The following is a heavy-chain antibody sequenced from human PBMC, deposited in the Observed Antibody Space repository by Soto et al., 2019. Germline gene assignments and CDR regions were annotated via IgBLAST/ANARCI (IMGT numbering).Heavy chain of an antibody. CDR3: ARGVRVSAYLDYYMDV. J-gene: IGHJ6*03. V-gene: IGHV1-18*01. Sequence: QVPLVQSGAEVKKPGASLKVSCKASGYTFSNFGVSWVRQAPGQGLEWIGWINPDNGDTNYDQKFQGRATMTTDTFTNTAYMEVRGLRSDDTAVYYCARGVRVSAYLDYYMDVWGEGTTVTVSS. CDR2: INPDNGDT. D-gene: IGHD3-10*02. CDR1: GYTFSNFG.